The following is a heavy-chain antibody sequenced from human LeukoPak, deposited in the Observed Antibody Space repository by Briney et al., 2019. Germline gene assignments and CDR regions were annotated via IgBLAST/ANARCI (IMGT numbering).Heavy chain of an antibody. Sequence: SETLSLTCTVSGGSISSYYWSWIRQPPGKGLEWIGYIYYSGSTNYNPSLKSRVTISVDTSKNQFSLKLSSVTAADTAVYYCARTIRRSSRHFDYWGQGTLVTVSS. CDR2: IYYSGST. J-gene: IGHJ4*02. D-gene: IGHD6-6*01. V-gene: IGHV4-59*01. CDR1: GGSISSYY. CDR3: ARTIRRSSRHFDY.